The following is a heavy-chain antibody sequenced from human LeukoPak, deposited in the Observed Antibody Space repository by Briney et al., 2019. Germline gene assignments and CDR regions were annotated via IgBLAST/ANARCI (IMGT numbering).Heavy chain of an antibody. J-gene: IGHJ4*02. CDR3: ARGDYQSSDFDY. CDR2: IYYSGST. V-gene: IGHV4-59*01. D-gene: IGHD2-2*01. CDR1: GGSISSYY. Sequence: PSETLSLTCTVSGGSISSYYWSWIRQPPGKGLEWIGYIYYSGSTNYNPSLKSRVTISVDTSKNQFSLKLSSVTAADTAVYYCARGDYQSSDFDYWGQGTLVTVSS.